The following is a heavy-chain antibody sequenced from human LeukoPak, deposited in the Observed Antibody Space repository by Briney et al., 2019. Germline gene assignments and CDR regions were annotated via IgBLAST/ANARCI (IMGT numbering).Heavy chain of an antibody. CDR3: TRGDPDF. D-gene: IGHD3-3*01. CDR2: INQDGSAK. Sequence: GGSLRLSCAASGFTFSNYWMQWVRQAPGKGLEWVANINQDGSAKYYVDSVKGRFTISKDSAKNSLYLQMNSLRVDDTAVYYCTRGDPDFWGQGTLVTVS. CDR1: GFTFSNYW. V-gene: IGHV3-7*01. J-gene: IGHJ4*02.